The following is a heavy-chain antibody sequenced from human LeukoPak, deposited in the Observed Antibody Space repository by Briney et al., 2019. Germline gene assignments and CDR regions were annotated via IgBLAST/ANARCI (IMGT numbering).Heavy chain of an antibody. CDR3: ARGATYSGSYLPSKFWYYYGMDV. V-gene: IGHV3-30-3*01. J-gene: IGHJ6*02. CDR2: IPYDGSNK. Sequence: GGSLRLSCAASGFTFSSYAMHWVRQAPGKGLEWVAVIPYDGSNKYYADSVKGRFTISRDNSKNTLYLQMNSLRAEDTAVYYCARGATYSGSYLPSKFWYYYGMDVWGQGTTVTVSS. CDR1: GFTFSSYA. D-gene: IGHD1-26*01.